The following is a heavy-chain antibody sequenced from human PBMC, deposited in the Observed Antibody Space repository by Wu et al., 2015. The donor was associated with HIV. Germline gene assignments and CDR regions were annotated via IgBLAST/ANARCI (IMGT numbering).Heavy chain of an antibody. CDR1: GGTFSSYA. V-gene: IGHV1-69*05. CDR2: IIPIFGTA. Sequence: QVQLVQSGAEVKKPGSSVKVSCKASGGTFSSYAISWVRQAPGQGLEWMGGIIPIFGTANYAQKFQGRVTITTDESTSTAYMELSSLRSEDTAVYYCARVPELSYGPATPQYYFDYWGQGTLGHRLL. CDR3: ARVPELSYGPATPQYYFDY. J-gene: IGHJ4*02. D-gene: IGHD5-18*01.